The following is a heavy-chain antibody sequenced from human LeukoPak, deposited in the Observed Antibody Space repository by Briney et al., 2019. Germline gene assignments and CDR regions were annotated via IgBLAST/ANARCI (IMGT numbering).Heavy chain of an antibody. Sequence: PSETLSLTCAVYGGSFSGYYWSWIRQPPGKGLEWIGEINHSGSTNYNPSLKSRVTISVDRSKNQFSLKLSSVTAADTAVYYCARSGYSSGWYKQGYYYGMDVWGQGTTVTVSS. CDR3: ARSGYSSGWYKQGYYYGMDV. D-gene: IGHD6-19*01. V-gene: IGHV4-34*01. J-gene: IGHJ6*02. CDR2: INHSGST. CDR1: GGSFSGYY.